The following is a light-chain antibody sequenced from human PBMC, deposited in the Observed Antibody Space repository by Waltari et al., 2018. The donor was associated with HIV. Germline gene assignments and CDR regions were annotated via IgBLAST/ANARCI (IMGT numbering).Light chain of an antibody. CDR2: RND. V-gene: IGLV1-47*01. CDR3: ASWDDGLRGHV. CDR1: NPNIGSNY. J-gene: IGLJ1*01. Sequence: QPVLTQPLSASETPGQSLNISCSGGNPNIGSNYFFCYQQVPKMAPKLIVYRNDHRPSGVSDRFSGSRSGTSASLVISGLRAEDEAHYYCASWDDGLRGHVFGSGTTVFV.